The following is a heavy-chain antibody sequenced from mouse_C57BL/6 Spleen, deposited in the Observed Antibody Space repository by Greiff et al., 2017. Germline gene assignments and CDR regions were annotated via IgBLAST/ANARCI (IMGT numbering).Heavy chain of an antibody. Sequence: QVQLQQSGAELVRPGTSVKVSCKASGYAFTNYLIEWVKQRPGQGLEWIGVINPGSGGTTYNEKFTGKARLTAYKSASHAYMQLSSLTSEDSAVYFCAREGGNYLFADWGQGTLVTVSA. CDR3: AREGGNYLFAD. CDR2: INPGSGGT. D-gene: IGHD2-1*01. V-gene: IGHV1-54*01. J-gene: IGHJ3*01. CDR1: GYAFTNYL.